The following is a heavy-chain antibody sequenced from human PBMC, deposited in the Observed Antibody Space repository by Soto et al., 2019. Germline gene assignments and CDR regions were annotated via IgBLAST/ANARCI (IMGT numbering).Heavy chain of an antibody. Sequence: PGGSLRLSCAASGFTFSSYAMSWVRQAPGKGLEWVSAISDSGGSKYYADSVKGRFTISRDNSKNTLYLQMNSLRAEDTAVYYCAAAIGYYYYYYMDVWGKGTPVTVSS. J-gene: IGHJ6*03. V-gene: IGHV3-23*01. CDR1: GFTFSSYA. CDR2: ISDSGGSK. CDR3: AAAIGYYYYYYMDV. D-gene: IGHD2-2*01.